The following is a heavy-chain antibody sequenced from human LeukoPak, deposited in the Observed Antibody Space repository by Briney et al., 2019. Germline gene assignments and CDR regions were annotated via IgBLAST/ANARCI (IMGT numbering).Heavy chain of an antibody. J-gene: IGHJ6*02. V-gene: IGHV4-34*01. CDR3: ARSIAVAGPHLYYYYYGMDV. CDR2: INHSGST. CDR1: GGSFSGYY. D-gene: IGHD6-19*01. Sequence: SETLSLTCAVYGGSFSGYYWSWIRQPPGKGLEWIGEINHSGSTNYNPSLKSRVTISVDTSKNQFSLKLSSVTAADTAVYYCARSIAVAGPHLYYYYYGMDVWGQGTTVTVSS.